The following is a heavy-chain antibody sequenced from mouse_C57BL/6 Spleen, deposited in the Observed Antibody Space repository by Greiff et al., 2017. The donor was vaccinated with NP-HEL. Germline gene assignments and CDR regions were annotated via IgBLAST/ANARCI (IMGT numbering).Heavy chain of an antibody. Sequence: EVKLVESGPELVKPGASVKMSCKASGYTFTDYNMHWVKQSHGKSLEWIGYINPNNGGTSYNQKFKGKATLTVNKSSSTAYMELRSLTSEDSAVYYCARGYLLPSFLYWGQGTLVTVSA. CDR3: ARGYLLPSFLY. J-gene: IGHJ3*01. V-gene: IGHV1-22*01. CDR2: INPNNGGT. D-gene: IGHD1-1*01. CDR1: GYTFTDYN.